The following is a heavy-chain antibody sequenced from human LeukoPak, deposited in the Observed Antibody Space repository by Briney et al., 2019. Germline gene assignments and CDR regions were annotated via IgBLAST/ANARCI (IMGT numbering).Heavy chain of an antibody. J-gene: IGHJ4*02. V-gene: IGHV4-59*08. CDR3: ARLAEQWLVQGDY. Sequence: SSETLSLTCTVSGGSISSYYWSWIRQPPGKGLEWIGYIYYSGSTNYNPSLKSRVTISVDTSKNQFSLKLSSVTAADTAVYYCARLAEQWLVQGDYWGQGTLVTVSS. CDR1: GGSISSYY. D-gene: IGHD6-19*01. CDR2: IYYSGST.